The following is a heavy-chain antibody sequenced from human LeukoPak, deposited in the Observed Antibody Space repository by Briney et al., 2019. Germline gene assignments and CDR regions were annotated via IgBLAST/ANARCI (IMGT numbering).Heavy chain of an antibody. CDR3: ARVQYQLLSYNWFDP. D-gene: IGHD2-2*01. CDR2: IYYSGST. V-gene: IGHV4-39*01. J-gene: IGHJ5*02. CDR1: GGSISSSSYY. Sequence: PSETLSLTCTVSGGSISSSSYYWGWIRQPPGKGLEWIGSIYYSGSTYYNPSLKSRVTISVDTSKNQFSLKLSSVTAADTAVYYCARVQYQLLSYNWFDPWGQGTLVTVSS.